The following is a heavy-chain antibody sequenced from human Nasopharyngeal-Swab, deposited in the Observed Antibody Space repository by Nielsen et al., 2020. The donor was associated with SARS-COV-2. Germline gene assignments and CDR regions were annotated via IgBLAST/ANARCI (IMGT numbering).Heavy chain of an antibody. CDR3: ARQYCSSTSCIPYYGMDV. D-gene: IGHD2-2*01. CDR2: IIPILGIA. V-gene: IGHV1-69*10. CDR1: GGTFSSYA. Sequence: VKVSCKASGGTFSSYAISWVRQAPGQGLEWMGGIIPILGIANYAQKFQGRVTITADKSTSTAYMELSSLRSEDTAVYYCARQYCSSTSCIPYYGMDVWGQGTTVTVSS. J-gene: IGHJ6*02.